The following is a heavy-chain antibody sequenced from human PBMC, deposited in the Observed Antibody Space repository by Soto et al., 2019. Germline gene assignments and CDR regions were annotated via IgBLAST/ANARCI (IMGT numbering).Heavy chain of an antibody. J-gene: IGHJ4*02. V-gene: IGHV1-69*06. CDR2: IIPIFGTA. Sequence: SVKVSCKASGGTFSSYAISWVRQAPGQGLEWMGGIIPIFGTANYAQKFQGRVTITADKSTSTAYMELSSLRSEDTAVYYCFPPPSSSGIAAAGTLNDYWGQGTLVTVSS. CDR1: GGTFSSYA. D-gene: IGHD6-13*01. CDR3: FPPPSSSGIAAAGTLNDY.